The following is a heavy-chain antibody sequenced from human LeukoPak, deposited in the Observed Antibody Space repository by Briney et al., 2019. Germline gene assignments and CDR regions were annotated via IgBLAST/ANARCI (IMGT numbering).Heavy chain of an antibody. D-gene: IGHD4-23*01. CDR3: ARTVVTLDWYFDL. V-gene: IGHV4-4*07. CDR2: FYTSGTT. J-gene: IGHJ2*01. Sequence: SETLSLTCSVSDGSISSYSWNWIRQPAGKGLEWIGRFYTSGTTNYNPSLKSRVTMSIDTSKNQVSLKMRSVTAADTAVYYCARTVVTLDWYFDLWGRGTLVSVSS. CDR1: DGSISSYS.